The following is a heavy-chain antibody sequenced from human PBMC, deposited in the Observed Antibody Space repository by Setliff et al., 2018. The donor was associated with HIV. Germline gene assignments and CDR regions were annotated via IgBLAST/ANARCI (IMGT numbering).Heavy chain of an antibody. J-gene: IGHJ4*02. CDR2: INEDGTEK. Sequence: EGSLRLSCAASGFTFTSFWMSWVRQAPGKGLEWVANINEDGTEKYSVDSVRGRSTICRDNADNSLYLQMSSLRDEDTVVYYCARGGGGARRVIGSWGQGALVTVSS. CDR1: GFTFTSFW. CDR3: ARGGGGARRVIGS. V-gene: IGHV3-7*03. D-gene: IGHD6-6*01.